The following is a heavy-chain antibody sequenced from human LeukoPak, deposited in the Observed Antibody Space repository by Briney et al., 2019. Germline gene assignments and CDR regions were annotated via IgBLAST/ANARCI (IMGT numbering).Heavy chain of an antibody. D-gene: IGHD4-17*01. Sequence: ASVKVSCKVSGYTLTELSMHWVRQAPGKGLEWMGGFDPEDGETIYAQKFQGRVTMTEDTSTDTAYMELSSLRSEDTAVYYCATDRISVTTGMNYYYGMDVWGQGTTVTVSS. V-gene: IGHV1-24*01. CDR3: ATDRISVTTGMNYYYGMDV. J-gene: IGHJ6*02. CDR1: GYTLTELS. CDR2: FDPEDGET.